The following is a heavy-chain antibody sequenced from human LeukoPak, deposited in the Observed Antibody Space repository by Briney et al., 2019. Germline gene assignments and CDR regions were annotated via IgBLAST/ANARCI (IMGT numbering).Heavy chain of an antibody. CDR2: INSDGTT. D-gene: IGHD6-19*01. CDR1: GFTFSGDW. CDR3: GRHRIAVAGRGAFDI. Sequence: GGSLRLSCAASGFTFSGDWMHWVRQAPGKGLVWVSRINSDGTTTYADSVKGRFTVSRDNTKNTLYLQMNSLRAEDTAVYYCGRHRIAVAGRGAFDIWGQGTTVSVCS. J-gene: IGHJ3*02. V-gene: IGHV3-74*01.